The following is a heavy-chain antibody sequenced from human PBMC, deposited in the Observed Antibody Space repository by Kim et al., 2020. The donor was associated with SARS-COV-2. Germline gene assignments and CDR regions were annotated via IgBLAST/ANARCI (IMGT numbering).Heavy chain of an antibody. CDR3: ARDGGYCSSTSCRGKFDY. V-gene: IGHV4-4*02. CDR1: GGSISSSNW. D-gene: IGHD2-2*01. J-gene: IGHJ4*02. CDR2: IYHSGST. Sequence: SETLSLTCAVSGGSISSSNWWSWVRQPPGKGLEWIGEIYHSGSTNYNPSLKSRVTISVDKSKNQFSLKLSSVTAADTAVYYCARDGGYCSSTSCRGKFDYWGQGTLVTVSS.